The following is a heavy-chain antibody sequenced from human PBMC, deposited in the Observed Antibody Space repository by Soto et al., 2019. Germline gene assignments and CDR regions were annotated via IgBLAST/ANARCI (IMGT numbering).Heavy chain of an antibody. Sequence: GGSLRLSCAASGFTFSSYAMSWVRQAPGKGLEWVSAISGSGGSTYYADSVKGRFTISRDNSKNTLYLQMNSLRAEDTAVYYCASTGYSYGYVDYWGQGTLVTVSS. CDR2: ISGSGGST. CDR1: GFTFSSYA. CDR3: ASTGYSYGYVDY. J-gene: IGHJ4*02. V-gene: IGHV3-23*01. D-gene: IGHD5-18*01.